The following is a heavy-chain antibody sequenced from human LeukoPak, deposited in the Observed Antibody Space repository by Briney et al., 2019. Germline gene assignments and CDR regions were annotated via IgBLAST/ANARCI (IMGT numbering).Heavy chain of an antibody. CDR3: AKGPLRGTAAAIDY. Sequence: GGSLRLSCAASGFTFSNYAIHWVCQAPGKGLEWVAVISYDGSNKYYADSVKGRFTISRDNSPDTLWLQMDSLRTEDTAVYYCAKGPLRGTAAAIDYWGQGTLVTVSS. CDR2: ISYDGSNK. D-gene: IGHD2-2*01. J-gene: IGHJ4*02. CDR1: GFTFSNYA. V-gene: IGHV3-30*04.